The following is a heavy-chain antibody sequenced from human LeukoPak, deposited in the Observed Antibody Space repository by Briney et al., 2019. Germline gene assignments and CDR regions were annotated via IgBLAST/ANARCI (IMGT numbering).Heavy chain of an antibody. CDR2: IYSGGST. Sequence: GGSLRLSCAASGFTVSSNYMSWVRQAPGKGLEGVSVIYSGGSTYYADSVKGRFTISRHNSKNTLYLQMNSLRAEDTAVYYCASSLSRDGYNYYFDYWGQGTLVTVSS. V-gene: IGHV3-53*04. D-gene: IGHD5-24*01. CDR3: ASSLSRDGYNYYFDY. J-gene: IGHJ4*02. CDR1: GFTVSSNY.